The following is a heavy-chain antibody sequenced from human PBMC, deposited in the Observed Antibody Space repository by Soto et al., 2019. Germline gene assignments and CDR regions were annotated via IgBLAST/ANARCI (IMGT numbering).Heavy chain of an antibody. D-gene: IGHD6-13*01. Sequence: VELLESGGGLVQPGGSLTLSCTASGFSISNYAMHRVRQAPGKVLEWVSTIKDSGDDTYYLASVRGRFIISRDYSSNTLYLQMTSLRAEDTALYHCVKGGASYTSCWYANWGQGILVTVSS. CDR1: GFSISNYA. CDR3: VKGGASYTSCWYAN. J-gene: IGHJ4*02. CDR2: IKDSGDDT. V-gene: IGHV3-23*01.